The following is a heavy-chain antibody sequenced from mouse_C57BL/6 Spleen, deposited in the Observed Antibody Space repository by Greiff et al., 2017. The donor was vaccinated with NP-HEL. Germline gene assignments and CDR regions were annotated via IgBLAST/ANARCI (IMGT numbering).Heavy chain of an antibody. D-gene: IGHD2-3*01. CDR1: GYTFTSYW. CDR3: ARRRGFYDGYYVDY. J-gene: IGHJ2*01. Sequence: QVQLQQPGAELVKPGASVKLSCKASGYTFTSYWMQWVKQRPGQGLEWIGEIDPSDSYTNYNQKFKGKATLTVDTSSSTAYMQLSSLTSEDSAVYYCARRRGFYDGYYVDYWGQGTTLTVSS. V-gene: IGHV1-50*01. CDR2: IDPSDSYT.